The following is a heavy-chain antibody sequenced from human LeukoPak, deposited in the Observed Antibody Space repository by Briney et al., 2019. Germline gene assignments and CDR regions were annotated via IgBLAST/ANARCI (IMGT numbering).Heavy chain of an antibody. J-gene: IGHJ4*02. CDR2: ISGSGGST. CDR3: ARNLVGAGSFDY. Sequence: GGSLRLSCAASGFTFSSYAMSWVRQAPGKGLEWVSAISGSGGSTYYADSVKGRFTISRDNAKNSLYLQMNSLRAEDTAVYYCARNLVGAGSFDYWGQGTLVTVSS. D-gene: IGHD1-26*01. V-gene: IGHV3-23*01. CDR1: GFTFSSYA.